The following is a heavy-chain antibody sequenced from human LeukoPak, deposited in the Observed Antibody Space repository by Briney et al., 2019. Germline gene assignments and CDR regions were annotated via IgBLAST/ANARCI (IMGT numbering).Heavy chain of an antibody. J-gene: IGHJ5*02. CDR1: GFTFSSYA. CDR3: AKDGDFWNYRYRWFDP. D-gene: IGHD3-3*01. V-gene: IGHV3-30*04. Sequence: GGSLRLSCAASGFTFSSYAMHWVRQAPGKGLEWVAVISYDGSNKYNADSVKGRFTISRDNSKNTLYLQMNSLRAEDTAVYYCAKDGDFWNYRYRWFDPWGQGTLVTVSS. CDR2: ISYDGSNK.